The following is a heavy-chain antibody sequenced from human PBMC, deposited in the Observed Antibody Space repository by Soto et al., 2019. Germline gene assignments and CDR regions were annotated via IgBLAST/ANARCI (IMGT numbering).Heavy chain of an antibody. CDR3: TSPIQLRAYWFDP. CDR1: GFTFSGSA. D-gene: IGHD5-18*01. CDR2: IRSKANSYAT. J-gene: IGHJ5*02. V-gene: IGHV3-73*01. Sequence: EVQRVESGGGLVQPGGSLKLSCAASGFTFSGSAMHWVRQASGKGLEWVGRIRSKANSYATAYAASVKGRFTISRDDSKNTAYLQMNSLKTEDTAVYYCTSPIQLRAYWFDPWGQGTLVTVSS.